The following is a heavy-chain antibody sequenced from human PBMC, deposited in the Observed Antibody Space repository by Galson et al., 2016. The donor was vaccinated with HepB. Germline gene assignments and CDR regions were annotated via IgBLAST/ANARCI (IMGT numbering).Heavy chain of an antibody. Sequence: QSGAEVKKPGASVKVSCKTSGYSFTSYGISWVRQAPGQGLEWMGWISTYNGNTNYAPKLQGRVTMTTDTSTNTAYMEVRSLRSDDTAVYYCARDNSRTIFGVFFPKSLGYWGQGTLVTVSS. J-gene: IGHJ4*02. CDR2: ISTYNGNT. CDR3: ARDNSRTIFGVFFPKSLGY. D-gene: IGHD3-3*01. CDR1: GYSFTSYG. V-gene: IGHV1-18*01.